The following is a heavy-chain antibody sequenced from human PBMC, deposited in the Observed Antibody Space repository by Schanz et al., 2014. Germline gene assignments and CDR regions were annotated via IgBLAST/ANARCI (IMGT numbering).Heavy chain of an antibody. D-gene: IGHD3-10*01. J-gene: IGHJ4*02. Sequence: EVQLVESGGGVVQPGRSLRLSCAASGFGFSSYSMNWVRQAPGKGLEWVSYISGSSRTIYYADSMKGRFTISRDNAKNSLYLQMNSLRAEDTAVYYCARIGGSVFDYWAQGTLVTVSS. V-gene: IGHV3-48*01. CDR1: GFGFSSYS. CDR2: ISGSSRTI. CDR3: ARIGGSVFDY.